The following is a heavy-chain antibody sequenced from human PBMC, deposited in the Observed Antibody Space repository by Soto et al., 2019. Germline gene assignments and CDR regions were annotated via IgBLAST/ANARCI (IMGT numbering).Heavy chain of an antibody. CDR3: ARGGIRPRFDY. V-gene: IGHV4-31*03. D-gene: IGHD3-10*01. J-gene: IGHJ4*02. CDR2: IYSSGST. CDR1: GGSISSGDYY. Sequence: QVQLQESGPGLVKPPQTLSLTCTVSGGSISSGDYYWNWIRQHPEKGLEWIGYIYSSGSTFYSPSLKSRLTISADTSKNQLSLKLSSVTAADTAVYYCARGGIRPRFDYWGQGVLVTVSS.